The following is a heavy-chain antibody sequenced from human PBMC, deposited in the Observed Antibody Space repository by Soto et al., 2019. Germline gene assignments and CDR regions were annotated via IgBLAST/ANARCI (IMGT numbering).Heavy chain of an antibody. CDR3: AKDRQYPRDYFHY. CDR2: IKEEGSEI. Sequence: GGSLRLSCTPSGFTLSYWMSWVRQAPGKGLEWVANIKEEGSEIQYVDSVKGRFTISRDISRNTVFLQMDSLRAEDTAVYYCAKDRQYPRDYFHYWGQGTLVTVSS. V-gene: IGHV3-7*03. D-gene: IGHD4-4*01. J-gene: IGHJ4*02. CDR1: GFTLSYW.